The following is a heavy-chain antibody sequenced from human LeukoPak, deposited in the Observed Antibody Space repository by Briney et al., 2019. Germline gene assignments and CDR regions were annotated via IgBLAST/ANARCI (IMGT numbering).Heavy chain of an antibody. Sequence: GGSLRLSCAASGFTFSSYDMHWVRQAPGQGLEWVAFIKYDGNIKYYADSAKGRFTISRDNSKNTVYLQMNSLRAEDTAVYYCAKSSFDYWGQGTLVTVSS. CDR3: AKSSFDY. CDR1: GFTFSSYD. V-gene: IGHV3-30*02. J-gene: IGHJ4*02. CDR2: IKYDGNIK.